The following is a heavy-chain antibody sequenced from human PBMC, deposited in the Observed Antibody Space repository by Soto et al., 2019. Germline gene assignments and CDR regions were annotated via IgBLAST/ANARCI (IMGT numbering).Heavy chain of an antibody. J-gene: IGHJ5*02. V-gene: IGHV1-18*01. CDR2: ISAYNGNT. Sequence: GASVKVSCKASGYTFTSYGISCVRHSPGQGLEWMGWISAYNGNTNYAQKLQGRVTMTTDTSTSTAYMELRSLRSDDTAVYYCARVGSIAALGWFDPWGQGTLVTVSS. D-gene: IGHD6-25*01. CDR1: GYTFTSYG. CDR3: ARVGSIAALGWFDP.